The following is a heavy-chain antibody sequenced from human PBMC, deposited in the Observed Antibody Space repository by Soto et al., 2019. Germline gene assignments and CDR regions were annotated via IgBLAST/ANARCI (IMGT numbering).Heavy chain of an antibody. J-gene: IGHJ1*01. CDR1: GFTFRSYV. CDR2: TSYDGSDK. CDR3: ARWGTTGGLDV. V-gene: IGHV3-30*19. D-gene: IGHD3-16*01. Sequence: QVPLVESGGCVVQPGTSLRVSCVGSGFTFRSYVIHWVRQAPGKGLEWVALTSYDGSDKYYDDSVRGRFTISRDNSRNTVDLQMDSLRLEDTALYYCARWGTTGGLDVWGQGTLVSVSS.